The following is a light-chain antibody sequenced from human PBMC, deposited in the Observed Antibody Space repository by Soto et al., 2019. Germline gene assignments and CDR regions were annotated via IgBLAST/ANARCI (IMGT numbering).Light chain of an antibody. CDR1: DSNIGAGYD. CDR2: ANS. J-gene: IGLJ2*01. CDR3: QSFDSSLSASI. Sequence: QSVLTQPPSMSGAPGQRVTISCSGSDSNIGAGYDVHWYQQFPGTAPKVLIYANSHRPSGVPDRFSGSKSGTSASLAITGLQAEDEADYYCQSFDSSLSASIFGGGTKLTVL. V-gene: IGLV1-40*01.